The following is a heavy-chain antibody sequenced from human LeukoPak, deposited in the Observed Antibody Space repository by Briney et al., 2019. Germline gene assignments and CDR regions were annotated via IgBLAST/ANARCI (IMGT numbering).Heavy chain of an antibody. D-gene: IGHD2-2*01. V-gene: IGHV3-53*01. CDR2: IYSDGGT. CDR3: AKSVIPAARIHY. Sequence: PGGSLRLSCVVSGFTVSSNYMNWVRQAPGKGLEWVSVIYSDGGTYYADSVKGRFTISRDNSKNTVYLQMNGLRAEDTAIYYCAKSVIPAARIHYWGQGTLVTVSS. CDR1: GFTVSSNY. J-gene: IGHJ4*02.